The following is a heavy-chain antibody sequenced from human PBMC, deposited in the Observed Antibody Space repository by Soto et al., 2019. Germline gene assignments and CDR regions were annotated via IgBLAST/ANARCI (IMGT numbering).Heavy chain of an antibody. CDR1: GFTFSPYN. CDR2: ISSSSSSI. Sequence: PGESLRLSCTASGFTFSPYNMNWVRQAPGKGLEWVASISSSSSSIYYADSVRGRFTMSRDNDKNSVFLQMSSMRDEDTAVYYCARWLRIVRGVMGFYYSGLDVWGQGTTVTVSS. J-gene: IGHJ6*01. V-gene: IGHV3-48*02. CDR3: ARWLRIVRGVMGFYYSGLDV. D-gene: IGHD3-10*01.